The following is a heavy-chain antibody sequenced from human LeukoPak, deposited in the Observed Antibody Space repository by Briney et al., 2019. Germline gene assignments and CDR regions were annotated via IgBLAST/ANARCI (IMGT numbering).Heavy chain of an antibody. Sequence: PSETLSLTCTVSGDSISSSYYYWGWIRQPPGKGLEWIGSIGYSGSTYHNPSLKSRITISVDTSKNQFSLKLSSVTAADTAVYYCARDSRYCSGGNCHLRFDYWGQGILVTVSS. CDR2: IGYSGST. CDR3: ARDSRYCSGGNCHLRFDY. CDR1: GDSISSSYYY. V-gene: IGHV4-39*07. J-gene: IGHJ4*02. D-gene: IGHD2-15*01.